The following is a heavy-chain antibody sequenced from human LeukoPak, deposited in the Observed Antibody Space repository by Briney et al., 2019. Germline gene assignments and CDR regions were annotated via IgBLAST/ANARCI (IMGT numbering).Heavy chain of an antibody. J-gene: IGHJ5*02. D-gene: IGHD3-22*01. Sequence: PGRSLRLSCAASGFTFDDYAMHWVRQAPGKGLEWVSGISWNSGSIVYADSVKGRFTISRDNAKNSLYLQMNSLRAEDTALYYCAKGNYYDSSGYYYVWDWFDPWGQGTLVTVSS. CDR1: GFTFDDYA. V-gene: IGHV3-9*01. CDR3: AKGNYYDSSGYYYVWDWFDP. CDR2: ISWNSGSI.